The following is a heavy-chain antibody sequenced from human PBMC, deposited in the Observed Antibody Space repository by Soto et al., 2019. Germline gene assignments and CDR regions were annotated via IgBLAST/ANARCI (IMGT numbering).Heavy chain of an antibody. CDR2: ISNSGGST. V-gene: IGHV3-23*01. D-gene: IGHD3-22*01. CDR3: AKDPYYYDSSGYYAY. CDR1: GFTFSNYA. J-gene: IGHJ4*02. Sequence: EVQLLESGGGLVQPGGSLRLSCAASGFTFSNYAMSWVRQAPGKGLEWVSAISNSGGSTYYADSVKGRFTISRDNSKNTLHLQMNSLRAEDTAVYYCAKDPYYYDSSGYYAYWGQGTLVTVSS.